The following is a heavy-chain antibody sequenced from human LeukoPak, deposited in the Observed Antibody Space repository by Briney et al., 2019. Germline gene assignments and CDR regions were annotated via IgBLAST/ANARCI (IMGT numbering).Heavy chain of an antibody. CDR3: VRDLGGRSGH. J-gene: IGHJ4*02. V-gene: IGHV3-74*01. CDR2: SNEDGSTT. D-gene: IGHD1-26*01. Sequence: GSLRLSCAASGFTFSSNWMHWVRQAPGKGLVWVSRSNEDGSTTNYADSVKGRFTISRDNAKNTLYLQMNSLTAEDTAVYYCVRDLGGRSGHWGQGTLVIVSS. CDR1: GFTFSSNW.